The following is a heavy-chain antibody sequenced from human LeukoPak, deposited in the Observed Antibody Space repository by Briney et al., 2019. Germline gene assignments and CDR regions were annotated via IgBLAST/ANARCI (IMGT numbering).Heavy chain of an antibody. J-gene: IGHJ4*02. D-gene: IGHD3-22*01. CDR1: GDSISSYY. CDR3: ARHPLPDRVPIDY. Sequence: SETLSLTCTVSGDSISSYYWSWIRQPPGKGLEWIGYIYYSGNTNYNPSLKSRVTISVDTSKNQFSLKLSSVTAADTAVYYCARHPLPDRVPIDYWGQGTLVTVSS. V-gene: IGHV4-59*01. CDR2: IYYSGNT.